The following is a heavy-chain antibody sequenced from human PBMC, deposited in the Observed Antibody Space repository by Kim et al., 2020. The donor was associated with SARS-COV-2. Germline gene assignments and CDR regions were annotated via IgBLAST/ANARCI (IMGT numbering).Heavy chain of an antibody. D-gene: IGHD3-22*01. CDR1: GFTFSSYG. Sequence: GGSLRLSCAASGFTFSSYGMHWVRQAPGKGLEWVAVISYDGSNKYYADSVKGRFTISRDNSKNTLYLQMNSLRAEDTAVYYCAKSGDSSGLDYWGQGTLVTVSS. CDR3: AKSGDSSGLDY. V-gene: IGHV3-30*18. CDR2: ISYDGSNK. J-gene: IGHJ4*02.